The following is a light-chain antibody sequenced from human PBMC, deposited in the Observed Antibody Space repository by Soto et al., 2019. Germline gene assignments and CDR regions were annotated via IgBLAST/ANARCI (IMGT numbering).Light chain of an antibody. CDR1: SSDVGGYNY. Sequence: QSALTQPASVSGSPGQSITISCTGTSSDVGGYNYVSWYQQHPGKAPKLMIYDVSNRPSGVSNRFSGSKSGNTASLAISGLQAEDEADYYRSSYTSSSTLFVFGPGTKLTVL. V-gene: IGLV2-14*01. CDR2: DVS. CDR3: SSYTSSSTLFV. J-gene: IGLJ1*01.